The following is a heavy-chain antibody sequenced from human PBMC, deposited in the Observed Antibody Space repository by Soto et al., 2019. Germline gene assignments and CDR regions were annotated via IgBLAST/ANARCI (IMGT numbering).Heavy chain of an antibody. CDR3: AREGGDCSGGSCYYYYMDV. V-gene: IGHV3-21*01. CDR2: ISSSSSYI. D-gene: IGHD2-15*01. J-gene: IGHJ6*03. CDR1: GFTFSSYS. Sequence: EVQLVESGGGLVKPGGSLRLSCAASGFTFSSYSMNWVRQAPGKGLEWVSSISSSSSYIYYADSVKGRFTISRDNAKNSLYLQKNSLRAEDTAVYYCAREGGDCSGGSCYYYYMDVWGKGTTVTVPS.